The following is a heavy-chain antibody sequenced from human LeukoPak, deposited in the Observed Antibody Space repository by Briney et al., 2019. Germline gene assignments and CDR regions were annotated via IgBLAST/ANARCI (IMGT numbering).Heavy chain of an antibody. CDR2: INPSGGST. V-gene: IGHV1-46*01. D-gene: IGHD3-16*01. CDR3: ARTFYEQMPHFDY. J-gene: IGHJ4*02. Sequence: ASVKVSCKASGYTFTSYYIHWMRQAPGQGLEWMGIINPSGGSTTYAQKFQGRVIMTSDMSTSTVYMDLSSLRSEDTAVYYCARTFYEQMPHFDYWGQGTLVTVSS. CDR1: GYTFTSYY.